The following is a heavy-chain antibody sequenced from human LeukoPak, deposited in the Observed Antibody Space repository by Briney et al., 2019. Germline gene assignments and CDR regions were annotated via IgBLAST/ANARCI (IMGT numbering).Heavy chain of an antibody. J-gene: IGHJ4*02. CDR2: IYYSGST. CDR3: ARDYDSSGYYWS. D-gene: IGHD3-22*01. CDR1: GGSISTYY. Sequence: SETLSLTCTASGGSISTYYWSWIRQPPGKGLEWIGYIYYSGSTNYNPSLKSRVTMSVDTSKSQFSPKLNSVTAADTAVYYCARDYDSSGYYWSWGQGTLVTVSS. V-gene: IGHV4-59*01.